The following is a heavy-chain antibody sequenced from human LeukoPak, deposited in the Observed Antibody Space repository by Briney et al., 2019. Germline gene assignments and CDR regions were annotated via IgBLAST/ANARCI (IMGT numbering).Heavy chain of an antibody. Sequence: GASVKVSCKASGGTFSSYAISWVRQAPGQGLEWMGRIIPILGIANYAQKFQGRVTITADKSTSTAYMELSSLRSEDTAVYYCARGLDRVAAAVHFDYWGQGTLVTVSS. CDR2: IIPILGIA. J-gene: IGHJ4*02. CDR1: GGTFSSYA. D-gene: IGHD6-13*01. CDR3: ARGLDRVAAAVHFDY. V-gene: IGHV1-69*04.